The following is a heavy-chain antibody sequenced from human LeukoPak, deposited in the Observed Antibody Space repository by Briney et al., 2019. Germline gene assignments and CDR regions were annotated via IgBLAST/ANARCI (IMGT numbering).Heavy chain of an antibody. CDR2: LFHSGTT. CDR1: GDSVSTNLYY. V-gene: IGHV4-39*01. D-gene: IGHD6-6*01. Sequence: SETLSLTCTVSGDSVSTNLYYWGWIRQPPGKGLEWIGNLFHSGTTCYHPSLKSRVSISVDTSKNQFSLKLNSVTAADTAVYYCARQGYGRSSFFDHWGQGTLVTVS. CDR3: ARQGYGRSSFFDH. J-gene: IGHJ4*02.